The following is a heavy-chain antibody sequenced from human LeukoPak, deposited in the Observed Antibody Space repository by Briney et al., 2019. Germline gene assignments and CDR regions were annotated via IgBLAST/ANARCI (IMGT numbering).Heavy chain of an antibody. J-gene: IGHJ4*02. D-gene: IGHD3-22*01. CDR3: ARDGNYYDSSGRRPDY. CDR2: ISAYNGNT. Sequence: ASVKVSCKASGYTFTSYGISWVRPAPGQGLEWMGWISAYNGNTNYAQKLQGRVTMTTDTSTSTAYMELRSLRSDDTAVYYCARDGNYYDSSGRRPDYWGQGTLVTVSS. CDR1: GYTFTSYG. V-gene: IGHV1-18*01.